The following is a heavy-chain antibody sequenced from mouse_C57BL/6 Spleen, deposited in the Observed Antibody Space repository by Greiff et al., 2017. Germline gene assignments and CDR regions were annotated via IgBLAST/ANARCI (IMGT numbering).Heavy chain of an antibody. CDR2: ISPRSGNT. D-gene: IGHD1-1*01. V-gene: IGHV1-81*01. CDR3: ARGATVGAMDY. CDR1: GYTFTSYG. Sequence: VKLQQSGAELARPGASVKLSCKASGYTFTSYGISWVKQRTGQGLEWIGEISPRSGNTYYNEQFKGKATLTADKSSSTAYMELRSLTSEDSAVYFCARGATVGAMDYWGQGTSVTVSS. J-gene: IGHJ4*01.